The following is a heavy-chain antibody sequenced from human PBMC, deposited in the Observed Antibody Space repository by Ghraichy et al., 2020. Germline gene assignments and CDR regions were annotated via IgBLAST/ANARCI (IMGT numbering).Heavy chain of an antibody. CDR1: GGSFSGYY. CDR2: INHSGST. Sequence: SETLSLTCAVYGGSFSGYYWSWIRQPPGKGLEWIGEINHSGSTNYNPSLKSRVTVSVDTSMNQFSLKLSSVTAADTAVYYCARGPHNYGRDVWGQGTTVTVSS. V-gene: IGHV4-34*01. J-gene: IGHJ6*02. CDR3: ARGPHNYGRDV.